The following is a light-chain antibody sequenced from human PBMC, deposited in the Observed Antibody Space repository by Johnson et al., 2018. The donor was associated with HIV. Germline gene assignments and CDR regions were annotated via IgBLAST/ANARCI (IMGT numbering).Light chain of an antibody. CDR2: ENT. CDR3: GTWYTSLTTGGV. V-gene: IGLV1-51*02. Sequence: QSVLTQPPSVSAAPGQKVTISCSGSSSNIANKYVSWYQHLPGTAPKLLIYENTRRPSGIPDRFSGSKSGTSATLGITGLQTGDEADYYCGTWYTSLTTGGVFGTGTKVTVL. J-gene: IGLJ1*01. CDR1: SSNIANKY.